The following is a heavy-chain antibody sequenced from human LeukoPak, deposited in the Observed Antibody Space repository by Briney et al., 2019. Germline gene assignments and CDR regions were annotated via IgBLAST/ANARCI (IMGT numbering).Heavy chain of an antibody. D-gene: IGHD3-10*01. J-gene: IGHJ4*02. CDR2: IASKTDGGAT. CDR3: TTGIRGD. Sequence: GGSLRLSCSASGLTVTNAWMNWVRQAPGEGLDWVGRIASKTDGGATDYAAPVKGRFTISRGDSKNTPNLQMNSLRTEDTAVYYCTTGIRGDWGQGTLVTVSS. V-gene: IGHV3-15*07. CDR1: GLTVTNAW.